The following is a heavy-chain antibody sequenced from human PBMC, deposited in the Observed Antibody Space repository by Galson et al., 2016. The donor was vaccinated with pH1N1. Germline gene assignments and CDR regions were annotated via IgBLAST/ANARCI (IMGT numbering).Heavy chain of an antibody. CDR1: GDSMRTYY. Sequence: ETLSLTCSVSGDSMRTYYWNWIRQSPGKGLEWIGNIFYSGITSYNASMKSRVTISLDTSTNQVSLKLTSVTPADSAKYYSDRGREVQEWKSHHCDSWGPGTLVTVSS. D-gene: IGHD3-3*01. CDR2: IFYSGIT. J-gene: IGHJ4*02. V-gene: IGHV4-59*01. CDR3: DRGREVQEWKSHHCDS.